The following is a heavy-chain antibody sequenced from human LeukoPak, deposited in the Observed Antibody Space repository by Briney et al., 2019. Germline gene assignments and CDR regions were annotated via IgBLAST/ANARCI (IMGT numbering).Heavy chain of an antibody. CDR3: ARGVTGIYYYYYMDV. J-gene: IGHJ6*03. CDR2: INPNSGGT. V-gene: IGHV1-2*02. CDR1: GYTFTGYY. Sequence: ASVKVSCKASGYTFTGYYMHWVRQAPGQGLEWMGWINPNSGGTNYAQKFQGRVTMTRDTSISTAYMELSRLRSDDAAVYYCARGVTGIYYYYYMDVWGKGTTVTVSS. D-gene: IGHD3-10*01.